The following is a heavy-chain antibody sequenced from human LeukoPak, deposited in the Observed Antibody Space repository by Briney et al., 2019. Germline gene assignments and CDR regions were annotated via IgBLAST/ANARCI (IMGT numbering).Heavy chain of an antibody. CDR2: IHYSGSA. Sequence: SETLSLTCTVSGGSVSSGSYYWSWIRQPPGRGLEWIAYIHYSGSAAYNPSLKSRVTISRDMSSNQFSLKMTSVTAADTAVYFCARDMGAPDYGSYSVDYWGQGTLVTVSS. CDR1: GGSVSSGSYY. J-gene: IGHJ4*02. V-gene: IGHV4-61*01. CDR3: ARDMGAPDYGSYSVDY. D-gene: IGHD4-23*01.